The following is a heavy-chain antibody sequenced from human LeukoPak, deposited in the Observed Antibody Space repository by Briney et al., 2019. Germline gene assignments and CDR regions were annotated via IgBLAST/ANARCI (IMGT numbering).Heavy chain of an antibody. D-gene: IGHD3-9*01. V-gene: IGHV3-73*01. CDR3: TRQDDILTGYYSFDY. J-gene: IGHJ4*02. Sequence: GGSLRLSCAASRFTFSGSAMHRVRQASGKGLEWVGRIRSKANSYATAYAASVKGRFTISRDDSKNTAYLQMNSLKTEDTAVYYCTRQDDILTGYYSFDYWGQGTLVTVSS. CDR2: IRSKANSYAT. CDR1: RFTFSGSA.